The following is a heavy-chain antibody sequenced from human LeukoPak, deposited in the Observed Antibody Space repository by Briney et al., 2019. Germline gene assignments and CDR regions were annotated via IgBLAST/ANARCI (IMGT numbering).Heavy chain of an antibody. CDR3: AREGGDAFDV. J-gene: IGHJ4*02. V-gene: IGHV6-1*01. D-gene: IGHD2-21*01. CDR1: GDSVSSDSTA. Sequence: SQTLSLTCALSGDSVSSDSTAWNWIRQSPSRGLEWLGRTYFRSKWYNDYAVSVKSRITINPDTSKNQLSLQLNSVTPEDTAVYYCAREGGDAFDVWGQGTLVTVSS. CDR2: TYFRSKWYN.